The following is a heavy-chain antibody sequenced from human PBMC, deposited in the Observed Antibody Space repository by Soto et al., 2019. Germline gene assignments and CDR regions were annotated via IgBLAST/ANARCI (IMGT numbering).Heavy chain of an antibody. J-gene: IGHJ4*02. CDR1: GGSFSGYY. D-gene: IGHD3-16*02. Sequence: SETLSLTCGVYGGSFSGYYWSWIRQPPGKGLEWIGEINHSGSTNYNPSLKSRVTISVDTSKNQFSLKLSSVTAADTAVYYCARVYDYVWGSYRYKGYKGSYYFDYWGQGTLVTVSS. V-gene: IGHV4-34*01. CDR3: ARVYDYVWGSYRYKGYKGSYYFDY. CDR2: INHSGST.